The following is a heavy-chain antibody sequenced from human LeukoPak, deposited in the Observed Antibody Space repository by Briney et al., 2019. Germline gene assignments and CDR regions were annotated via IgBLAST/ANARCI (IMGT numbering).Heavy chain of an antibody. CDR1: GGTFSSYA. J-gene: IGHJ5*02. Sequence: SVKVSCKASGGTFSSYAISWVRQAPGQGLEWMGGIIPIFGTANYAQKFQGRVTITTDESTSTAYMEPSSLRSEDTAVYYCARVMSYYDFWSGYENWFDPWGQGTLVTVSS. V-gene: IGHV1-69*05. CDR2: IIPIFGTA. CDR3: ARVMSYYDFWSGYENWFDP. D-gene: IGHD3-3*01.